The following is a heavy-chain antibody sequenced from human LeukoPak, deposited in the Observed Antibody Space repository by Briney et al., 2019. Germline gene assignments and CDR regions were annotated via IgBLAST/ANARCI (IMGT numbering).Heavy chain of an antibody. Sequence: SETLSLTCTVSVYSVSRDYYWGWIRQPPGKGLEWIANVDPSGNTYYNPSLKSRATISLDTSKQHFSLKLTSLTPADTVVYYCATVGASHYGDWYFDYWGQGTLVTVSS. V-gene: IGHV4-38-2*02. D-gene: IGHD4-17*01. J-gene: IGHJ4*02. CDR2: VDPSGNT. CDR1: VYSVSRDYY. CDR3: ATVGASHYGDWYFDY.